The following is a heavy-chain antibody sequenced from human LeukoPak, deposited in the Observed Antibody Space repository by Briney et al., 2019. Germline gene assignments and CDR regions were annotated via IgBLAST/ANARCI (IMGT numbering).Heavy chain of an antibody. Sequence: PGGSLRLSCAASEFTVTSNYMSWVRQAPGKGLQWVSVIYPGGDIYYADSVKGRFTISRDNSKSTLYIQMNSLRAEDTAVYYCARAKPKNMVRGLIMRRESRYYFDYWGQGTLVTVSS. J-gene: IGHJ4*02. CDR3: ARAKPKNMVRGLIMRRESRYYFDY. CDR1: EFTVTSNY. V-gene: IGHV3-53*01. D-gene: IGHD3-10*01. CDR2: IYPGGDI.